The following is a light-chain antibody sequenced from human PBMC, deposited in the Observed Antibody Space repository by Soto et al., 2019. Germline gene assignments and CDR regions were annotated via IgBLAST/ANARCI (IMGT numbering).Light chain of an antibody. J-gene: IGLJ1*01. CDR2: DVS. CDR3: SSYTSSSTLLYV. V-gene: IGLV2-14*01. CDR1: SSDVGGYNY. Sequence: QSVLTQPASVSGSPGQSIPISCTGTSSDVGGYNYVSWYQQHPGKAPKLMIYDVSNRPSGVSNRFSGSKSGNTASLTISGLQAEDEADYYCSSYTSSSTLLYVFGTGTKLTVL.